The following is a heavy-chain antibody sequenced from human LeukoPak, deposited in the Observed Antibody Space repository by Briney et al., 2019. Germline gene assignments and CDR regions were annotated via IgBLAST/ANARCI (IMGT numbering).Heavy chain of an antibody. CDR1: GFTFSSYA. J-gene: IGHJ3*02. CDR2: ISASGSAI. D-gene: IGHD3-10*01. CDR3: VRDGYYGHDSFDI. Sequence: TGGSLRLSCAASGFTFSSYAMSWVRQAPGKGLEWVSYISASGSAIYYVDSVKGRFTISRDNAKNSLYLQMNSLRAEDTAVYYCVRDGYYGHDSFDIWGQGTMVTVSS. V-gene: IGHV3-48*03.